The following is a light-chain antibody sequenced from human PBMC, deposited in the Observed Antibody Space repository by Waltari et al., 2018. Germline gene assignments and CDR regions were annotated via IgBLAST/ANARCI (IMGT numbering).Light chain of an antibody. CDR2: VNSDGSH. CDR1: NGHSRTF. Sequence: QLVLTQSPSASASPGAPVTLTFTLGNGHSRTFTACLRQQPGKDPRYLMQVNSDGSHRKGDEIPDRFAGSSAGAERYLTISSLQAEDEADYYCETGGHGTWVFGGGTKLTVL. CDR3: ETGGHGTWV. V-gene: IGLV4-69*01. J-gene: IGLJ3*02.